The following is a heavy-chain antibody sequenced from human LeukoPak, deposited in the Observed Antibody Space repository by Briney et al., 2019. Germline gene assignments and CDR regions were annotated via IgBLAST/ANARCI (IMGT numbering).Heavy chain of an antibody. CDR3: ARLSYDMGHAFDI. CDR1: GYSFTSYW. Sequence: GESLKISCKGSGYSFTSYWIGWVRQMPGKGLEWMGIIYPGDSDTRYSPSFQGQVTISADKSISTAYLQWSSLKASDTAMYHCARLSYDMGHAFDIWGQGTMVTVSS. J-gene: IGHJ3*02. D-gene: IGHD2/OR15-2a*01. V-gene: IGHV5-51*01. CDR2: IYPGDSDT.